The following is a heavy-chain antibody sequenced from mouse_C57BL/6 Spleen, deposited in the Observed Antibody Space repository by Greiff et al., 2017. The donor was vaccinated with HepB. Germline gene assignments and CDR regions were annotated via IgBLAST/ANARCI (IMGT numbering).Heavy chain of an antibody. CDR3: ARGYAMDY. CDR2: IYPGDGDT. CDR1: GYAFSSSW. J-gene: IGHJ4*01. V-gene: IGHV1-82*01. Sequence: LQESGPELVKPGASVKISCKASGYAFSSSWMNWVKQRPGKGLEWIGRIYPGDGDTNYNGKFKGKATLTADKSSSTAYMQLSSLTSEDSAVYFCARGYAMDYWGQGTSVTVSS.